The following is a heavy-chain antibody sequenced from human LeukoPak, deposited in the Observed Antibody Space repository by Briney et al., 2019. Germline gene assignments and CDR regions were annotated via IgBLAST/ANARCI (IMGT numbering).Heavy chain of an antibody. V-gene: IGHV3-30*02. CDR3: ARKLMSARRFEY. J-gene: IGHJ4*02. CDR1: GFAFNVFG. CDR2: IKSDGVFT. Sequence: SGGSLRLSCAGSGFAFNVFGMHWIRQAPGKGLEWVAFIKSDGVFTNYAEAVKGRFTISRDNSDKTAFLQMESVRPDDTAVYYCARKLMSARRFEYWGQGTLVTVSS. D-gene: IGHD2-8*01.